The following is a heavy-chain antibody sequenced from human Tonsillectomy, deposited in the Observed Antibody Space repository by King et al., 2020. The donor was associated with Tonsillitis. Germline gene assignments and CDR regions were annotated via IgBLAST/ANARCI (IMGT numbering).Heavy chain of an antibody. J-gene: IGHJ4*02. CDR1: GGSFSGYY. Sequence: VQLQQWGAGLLKPSETLSLTCAVYGGSFSGYYWSWIRQLPGKGLEWIGEVNHSGSTNYNPSLKSRVTISVDTSKNQFSLNLSSVTAADTAVYFCARISNGDYSWFDYWGQGTLVTVSS. CDR2: VNHSGST. D-gene: IGHD4-17*01. V-gene: IGHV4-34*01. CDR3: ARISNGDYSWFDY.